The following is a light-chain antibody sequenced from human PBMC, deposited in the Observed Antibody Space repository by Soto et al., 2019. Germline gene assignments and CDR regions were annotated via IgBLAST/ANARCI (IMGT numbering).Light chain of an antibody. V-gene: IGKV1-33*01. J-gene: IGKJ2*03. Sequence: IQMTQSPSSLSASVGDSVTITCQASQDISIYLHWYQQHPGKAPKLLIYDASNLEAGVPSRFSGSGSGTHFSLTISSLQPEDFATYFCQQYESLYSFGPGTKVEIK. CDR2: DAS. CDR1: QDISIY. CDR3: QQYESLYS.